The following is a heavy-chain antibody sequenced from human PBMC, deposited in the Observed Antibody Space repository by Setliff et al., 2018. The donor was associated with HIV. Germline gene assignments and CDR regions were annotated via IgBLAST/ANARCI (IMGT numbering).Heavy chain of an antibody. Sequence: SETLSLTCTVSGGSINSGGYYWTWVRQHPGKGLQWIGYIYYIGGAYYNPSLKSRVTISLDTSKNHFSLKLSSVTAADTAVYYCARDGGPNAYGGNSESWYFDLWGRGTLVTVSS. J-gene: IGHJ2*01. D-gene: IGHD4-17*01. CDR1: GGSINSGGYY. CDR3: ARDGGPNAYGGNSESWYFDL. V-gene: IGHV4-31*03. CDR2: IYYIGGA.